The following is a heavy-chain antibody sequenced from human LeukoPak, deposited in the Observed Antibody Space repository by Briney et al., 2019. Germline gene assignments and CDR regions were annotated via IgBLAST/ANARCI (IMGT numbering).Heavy chain of an antibody. D-gene: IGHD6-19*01. CDR1: GYTFTSYG. CDR2: ISAYNGNT. J-gene: IGHJ4*02. CDR3: ARAVAGYFDY. Sequence: ASVTLSCNSSGYTFTSYGISWVRQAPGQGLEWMGWISAYNGNTNYAQKLQGRVTMTTDTSTSTAYMELRSLRSDDTAVYYCARAVAGYFDYWGQGTLVTVSS. V-gene: IGHV1-18*01.